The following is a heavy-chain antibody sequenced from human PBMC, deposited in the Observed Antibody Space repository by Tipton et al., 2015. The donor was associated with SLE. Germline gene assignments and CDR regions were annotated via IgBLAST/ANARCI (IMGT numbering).Heavy chain of an antibody. Sequence: LRLSCTASGFTVSSNYMSWVRQAPGKGLEWVSVIYDDGSIYNADSVKGRFTISRDNSKNMLYLQMNNVRAEDTAVYYCARGGDSDYSYYFDYWGQGTLVTVSS. D-gene: IGHD4-11*01. J-gene: IGHJ4*02. V-gene: IGHV3-53*01. CDR3: ARGGDSDYSYYFDY. CDR2: IYDDGSI. CDR1: GFTVSSNY.